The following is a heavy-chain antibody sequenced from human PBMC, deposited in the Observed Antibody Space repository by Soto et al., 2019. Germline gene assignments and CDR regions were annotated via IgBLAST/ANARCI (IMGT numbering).Heavy chain of an antibody. D-gene: IGHD1-7*01. Sequence: QVQLVESGGGVVQPGRSLRLSCSASGFTFRNYGMHWVRQAPGKGLEWVAVIWYDGGDKYYADSVKGRFTISRDNSKNTLYLQMNSLRAEDTAVYYCARVPVELLGIDAMDVWGQGTTVTVSS. CDR2: IWYDGGDK. J-gene: IGHJ6*02. CDR1: GFTFRNYG. CDR3: ARVPVELLGIDAMDV. V-gene: IGHV3-33*01.